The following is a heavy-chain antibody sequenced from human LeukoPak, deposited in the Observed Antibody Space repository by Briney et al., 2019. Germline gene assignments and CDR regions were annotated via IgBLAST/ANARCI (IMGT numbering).Heavy chain of an antibody. Sequence: GGSLRLSCAASGFTFNTYAIYWVRQAPGKGLEWVSGICGSGGCTYYADSVKGRFTISRDNPKNTVYLQMNSLTADDTAIYYCAKTTVGYNSGRYPGWPADCWGQGTLVTVSS. CDR2: ICGSGGCT. J-gene: IGHJ4*02. CDR1: GFTFNTYA. D-gene: IGHD6-19*01. V-gene: IGHV3-23*01. CDR3: AKTTVGYNSGRYPGWPADC.